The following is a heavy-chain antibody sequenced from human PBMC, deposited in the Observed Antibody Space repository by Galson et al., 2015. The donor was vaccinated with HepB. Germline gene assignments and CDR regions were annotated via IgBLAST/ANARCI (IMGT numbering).Heavy chain of an antibody. D-gene: IGHD6-19*01. CDR3: TRDLSATYSSGWYSTDP. V-gene: IGHV3-49*03. CDR1: GFTFGDYA. CDR2: IRSKTYGRKT. J-gene: IGHJ5*02. Sequence: SLRLSCAASGFTFGDYAMSWFRQAPGKGLEWVCFIRSKTYGRKTQYAASVKGRFTISRDDSKSNAYLQMNSLKSEDTAVYYCTRDLSATYSSGWYSTDPWGQGTLVTVSS.